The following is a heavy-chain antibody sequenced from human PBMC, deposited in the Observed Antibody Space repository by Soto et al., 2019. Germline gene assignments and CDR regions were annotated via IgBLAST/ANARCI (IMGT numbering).Heavy chain of an antibody. D-gene: IGHD3-3*01. V-gene: IGHV4-30-4*01. CDR1: GGSISSGDYY. Sequence: SETLSLTCTVSGGSISSGDYYWSWIRQPPGKGLEWIGYIYYSGSTYYNPSLKSRVTISVDTSKNQFSLKLSSVTAADTAVYYCARQGFGVVTAFDYWGQGTLVTAPQ. CDR2: IYYSGST. J-gene: IGHJ4*02. CDR3: ARQGFGVVTAFDY.